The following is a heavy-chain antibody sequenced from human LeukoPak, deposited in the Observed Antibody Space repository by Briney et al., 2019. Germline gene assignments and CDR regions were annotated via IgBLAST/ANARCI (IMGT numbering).Heavy chain of an antibody. J-gene: IGHJ4*02. CDR2: IRYDGNNK. Sequence: QPGGSLRLSCAASGFTFRSYWMHWVRQAPGKGLEWVAFIRYDGNNKYYADSVKGRFTISRDNSKNTLYVQMNSLRAEDTAVYYCAKDIATMRWLRPDPSSDYWGQGTLVTVSS. D-gene: IGHD5-12*01. V-gene: IGHV3-30*02. CDR1: GFTFRSYW. CDR3: AKDIATMRWLRPDPSSDY.